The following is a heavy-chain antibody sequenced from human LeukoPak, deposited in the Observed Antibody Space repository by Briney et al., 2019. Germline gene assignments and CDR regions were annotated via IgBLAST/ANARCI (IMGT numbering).Heavy chain of an antibody. CDR2: VSSSSTTI. V-gene: IGHV3-11*01. CDR3: AREFGSDGGY. J-gene: IGHJ4*02. CDR1: GFTFSNSW. D-gene: IGHD1-26*01. Sequence: GGSLRLSCVASGFTFSNSWMYWIRQTPGKGLEWVSYVSSSSTTIYYADSVKGRFTISRDNAKNSLFLQMNSLRAEDTAVYYCAREFGSDGGYWGLGTLVTVSS.